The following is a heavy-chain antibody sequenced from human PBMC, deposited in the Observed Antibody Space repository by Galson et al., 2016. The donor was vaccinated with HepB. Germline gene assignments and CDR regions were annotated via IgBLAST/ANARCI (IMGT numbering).Heavy chain of an antibody. Sequence: SLRLSCAASGFSFSSDWMIWVRQAPGEGLEWVANINQDGSEKYYVDTVKGRFTISRDNAKNSPDLQMNSLRVEDTAVYYCAESRGWGQGTLVTVSS. V-gene: IGHV3-7*01. CDR3: AESRG. J-gene: IGHJ4*02. D-gene: IGHD3-10*01. CDR1: GFSFSSDW. CDR2: INQDGSEK.